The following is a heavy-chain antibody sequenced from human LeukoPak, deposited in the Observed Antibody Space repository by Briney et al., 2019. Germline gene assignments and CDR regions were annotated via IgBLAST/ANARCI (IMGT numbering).Heavy chain of an antibody. V-gene: IGHV4-4*07. CDR3: ATTVAATMWFDP. CDR1: GGSISSYY. J-gene: IGHJ5*02. D-gene: IGHD6-19*01. Sequence: PSETLSLTCTVSGGSISSYYWSWIRQPAGKGLEWIGQIYTSGSTNYNPSLKSRVTMSIDTSKNQFSLKLSSVTAADTAVYYCATTVAATMWFDPWGQGTLVTVSS. CDR2: IYTSGST.